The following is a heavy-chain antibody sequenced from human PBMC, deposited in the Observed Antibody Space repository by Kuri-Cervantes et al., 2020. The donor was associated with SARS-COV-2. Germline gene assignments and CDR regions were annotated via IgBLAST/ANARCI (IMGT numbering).Heavy chain of an antibody. V-gene: IGHV3-73*01. J-gene: IGHJ3*02. CDR3: TRPISYCSGGSCYTTKWDNDAFDI. CDR1: GFTFSGSA. Sequence: GGSLRLSCAASGFTFSGSAMHWVRQASGKGLEWVGRIRSKANSYATAYAASVKGRLTISRDDSKNTAYLQMNSLKTEDTAVYYCTRPISYCSGGSCYTTKWDNDAFDIWGQGTMVTVSS. D-gene: IGHD2-15*01. CDR2: IRSKANSYAT.